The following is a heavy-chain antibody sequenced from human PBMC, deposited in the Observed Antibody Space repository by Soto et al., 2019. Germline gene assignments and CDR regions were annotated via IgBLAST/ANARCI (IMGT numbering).Heavy chain of an antibody. CDR1: GFTLSSDD. J-gene: IGHJ1*01. D-gene: IGHD3-22*01. CDR3: ANNWRYYDSSGYYSAEYLHH. Sequence: GSLRLLCAASGFTLSSDDMSWVRQAPGKVLEWVSAISGSGGSTYYADSVKGRFTISRDNAKNKLYRQMNSMRAEDTAVYCGANNWRYYDSSGYYSAEYLHHWGQGTLVTVSS. CDR2: ISGSGGST. V-gene: IGHV3-23*01.